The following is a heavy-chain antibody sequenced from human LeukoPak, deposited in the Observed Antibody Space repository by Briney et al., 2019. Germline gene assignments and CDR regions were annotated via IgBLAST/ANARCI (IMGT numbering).Heavy chain of an antibody. CDR2: ISYDGRNK. J-gene: IGHJ4*02. D-gene: IGHD1-26*01. Sequence: GRSLRLSCAASEFIFNHYGMHWVRQAPGKGLEWGALISYDGRNKFYANSVKGRFTISRDDSKNTLYVQMNSLRPEDTAVYYCAKDVGRYSGSLDSCGQGTLVTVSS. CDR1: EFIFNHYG. V-gene: IGHV3-30*18. CDR3: AKDVGRYSGSLDS.